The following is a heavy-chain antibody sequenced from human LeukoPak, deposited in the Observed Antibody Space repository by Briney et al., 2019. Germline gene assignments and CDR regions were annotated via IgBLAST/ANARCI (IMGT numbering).Heavy chain of an antibody. D-gene: IGHD4-23*01. CDR3: VKSPDYGGV. CDR1: GFTFSSYG. J-gene: IGHJ6*02. V-gene: IGHV3-30*18. CDR2: ISYDESNK. Sequence: GSLRLSCAASGFTFSSYGMHWVRQAPGKGLEWVAIISYDESNKYYAASVKGRFTISRDNSKNTLYLQMNSLRAEDTAVYYCVKSPDYGGVWGQGTTVTVSS.